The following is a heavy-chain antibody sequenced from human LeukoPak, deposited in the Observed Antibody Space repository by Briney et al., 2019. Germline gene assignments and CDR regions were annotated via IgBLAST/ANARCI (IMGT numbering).Heavy chain of an antibody. CDR3: ARDIYSYADYYYMDV. CDR2: INPNSGGT. CDR1: GYTFTGYY. V-gene: IGHV1-2*02. J-gene: IGHJ6*03. Sequence: VASVKVSCKASGYTFTGYYMHWVRQAPGQGLEWMGWINPNSGGTNYAQKFQGRVTMTRDTSISTAYMELSRLRSDDTAVYYCARDIYSYADYYYMDVWGKGTTVTISS. D-gene: IGHD5-18*01.